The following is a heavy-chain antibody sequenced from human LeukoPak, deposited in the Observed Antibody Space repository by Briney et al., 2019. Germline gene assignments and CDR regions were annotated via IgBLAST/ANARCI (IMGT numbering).Heavy chain of an antibody. D-gene: IGHD5-24*01. CDR3: ARVSTDGSFDY. CDR1: GYTFTGYY. J-gene: IGHJ4*02. V-gene: IGHV1-2*02. CDR2: INPNSGGT. Sequence: ASVKVSCKASGYTFTGYYMPWVRQAPGHGLEWMGWINPNSGGTNYAQKFQGRVTMTRDTSISTAYMELSRLRSDDTAVYYCARVSTDGSFDYWGQGTLVTVSS.